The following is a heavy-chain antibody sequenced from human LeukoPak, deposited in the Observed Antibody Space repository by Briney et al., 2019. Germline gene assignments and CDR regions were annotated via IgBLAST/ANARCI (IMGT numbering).Heavy chain of an antibody. D-gene: IGHD6-13*01. CDR1: GFTVSSNY. V-gene: IGHV3-23*01. Sequence: PGGSLRLSCAASGFTVSSNYMSWVRQAPGKGLEWVSAISGSGGSTYYADSVKGRFTISRDNSKNTLYLQMNSLRAEDTAVYYCAKDQEQQPIPLFDYWGQGTLVTVSS. J-gene: IGHJ4*02. CDR2: ISGSGGST. CDR3: AKDQEQQPIPLFDY.